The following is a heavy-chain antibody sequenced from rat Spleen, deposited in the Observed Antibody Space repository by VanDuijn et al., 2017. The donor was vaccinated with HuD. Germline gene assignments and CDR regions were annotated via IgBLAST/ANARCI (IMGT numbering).Heavy chain of an antibody. V-gene: IGHV3-3*01. CDR2: INSAGST. CDR1: GYSITSSYR. Sequence: EVQLQESGPGLVKPSQSLSLTCSVTGYSITSSYRWNWIRKFPGNKLEWMGYINSAGSTNYNPSLKSRISITRDTSKNQFFLQVNSVTTEDTATYYCARKIAAISGDSYFDYWGQGVMVTVSS. CDR3: ARKIAAISGDSYFDY. J-gene: IGHJ2*01. D-gene: IGHD1-2*01.